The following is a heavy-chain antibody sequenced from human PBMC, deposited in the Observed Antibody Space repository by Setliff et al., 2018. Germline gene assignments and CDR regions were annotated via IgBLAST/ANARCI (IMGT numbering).Heavy chain of an antibody. CDR3: ARTGTYRYFDS. D-gene: IGHD1-1*01. CDR2: IYTSWST. Sequence: PSETLSLTCTVSGDSISSRTYYWSWIRQPAGKGLEWIGHIYTSWSTTHNPSLKSRLTISLDTSKNQFSLNLSSVTAADTAVYYCARTGTYRYFDSWGQGTRVTVSS. CDR1: GDSISSRTYY. V-gene: IGHV4-61*09. J-gene: IGHJ4*02.